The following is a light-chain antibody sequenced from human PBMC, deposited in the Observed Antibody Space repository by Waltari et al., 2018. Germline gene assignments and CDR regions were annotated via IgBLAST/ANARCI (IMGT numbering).Light chain of an antibody. CDR3: CSYAGSSTWA. CDR2: EGS. Sequence: QSALTQPASVSGSPGQSITISCTGTSCDVGTYNLVSWYQQHPGKAPKLMIYEGSKRPSGVSNRFSGSKSGNTASLTISGLQAEDEADYYCCSYAGSSTWAFGGGTKLTVL. J-gene: IGLJ3*02. CDR1: SCDVGTYNL. V-gene: IGLV2-23*01.